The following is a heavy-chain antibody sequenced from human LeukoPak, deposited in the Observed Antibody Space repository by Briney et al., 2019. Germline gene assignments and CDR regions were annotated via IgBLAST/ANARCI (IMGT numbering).Heavy chain of an antibody. CDR1: GFTFSNYG. CDR2: ISYDGVNK. V-gene: IGHV3-30*03. Sequence: SGKSLRLSCAASGFTFSNYGMHWVRQAPGKGLEWVALISYDGVNKYYADSVKGRFTISRDNAKNSLFLQMNSLRAEDTAVYYCVRNLAVAGTCFDSWGQGTLVTVSS. J-gene: IGHJ4*02. D-gene: IGHD6-19*01. CDR3: VRNLAVAGTCFDS.